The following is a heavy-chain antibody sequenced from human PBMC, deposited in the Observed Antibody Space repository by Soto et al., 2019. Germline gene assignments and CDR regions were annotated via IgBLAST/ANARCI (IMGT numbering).Heavy chain of an antibody. J-gene: IGHJ5*02. D-gene: IGHD6-13*01. V-gene: IGHV3-9*01. CDR2: ISWNSGSI. CDR1: GFTFDDYA. Sequence: EVQLVESGGGLVQPGRSLRLSCAASGFTFDDYAMHWVRQAPGKGLEWVSGISWNSGSIGYADSVKGRFTISRDNAKNSLYLKMNSLRAEDTALYYCAKAGIGRQQLVRNWFDPWGQGTLVTVSS. CDR3: AKAGIGRQQLVRNWFDP.